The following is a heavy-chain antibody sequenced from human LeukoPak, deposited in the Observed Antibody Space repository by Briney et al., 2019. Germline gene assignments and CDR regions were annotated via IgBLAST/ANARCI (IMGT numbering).Heavy chain of an antibody. CDR1: GGSISRGAYY. D-gene: IGHD3-22*01. CDR2: IYYSGTT. J-gene: IGHJ3*02. CDR3: ARRSFRGSYYYDSSLDAFDI. Sequence: SETLSLTCTVSGGSISRGAYYWSWIRQHPGKGQEWIGYIYYSGTTYYNPSLKSRLTISVDTSKNQFSLKLSSVTAADTALYYCARRSFRGSYYYDSSLDAFDIWGQGTMVTVSS. V-gene: IGHV4-31*03.